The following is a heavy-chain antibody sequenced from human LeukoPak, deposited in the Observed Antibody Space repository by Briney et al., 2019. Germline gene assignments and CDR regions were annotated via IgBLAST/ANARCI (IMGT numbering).Heavy chain of an antibody. CDR2: IKGKTDGGTT. D-gene: IGHD3-22*01. Sequence: PGGSLRLSCAASGFTFSNAWMNWVRQAPGKGLEWVGRIKGKTDGGTTDYAAPVKGRFTISRDDSKNTPYLQMNILKTEDTAVYYCTTDLYYYDSSGYPFAFDYWGQGTLVTVSS. V-gene: IGHV3-15*07. CDR3: TTDLYYYDSSGYPFAFDY. J-gene: IGHJ4*02. CDR1: GFTFSNAW.